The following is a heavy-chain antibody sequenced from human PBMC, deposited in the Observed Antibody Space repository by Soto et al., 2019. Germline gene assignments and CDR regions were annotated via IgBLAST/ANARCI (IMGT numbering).Heavy chain of an antibody. D-gene: IGHD1-26*01. V-gene: IGHV4-31*03. J-gene: IGHJ5*02. Sequence: PSETLSLTCTVSGGSISSGGYYWSWIRQHPGKGLELIGYIYYSGSTYYNPSLKSRVTISVETSKNQFSLKLSSVTAADTAVYYCARLSGSFNNWFDPWGQGSLVTVS. CDR3: ARLSGSFNNWFDP. CDR1: GGSISSGGYY. CDR2: IYYSGST.